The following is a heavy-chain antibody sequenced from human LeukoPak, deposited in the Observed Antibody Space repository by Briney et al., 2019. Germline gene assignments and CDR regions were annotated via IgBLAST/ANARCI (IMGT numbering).Heavy chain of an antibody. CDR2: IIPIFGTA. Sequence: SVKVSCKASGGTFSSYAISWVRQAPGQGLEWMGGIIPIFGTANYAQKLQGRVTMTTDTSTSTAYMELRSLRSDDTAVYYCARSGSGRYYYMDVWGKGTTVTVSS. D-gene: IGHD3-10*01. V-gene: IGHV1-69*05. CDR3: ARSGSGRYYYMDV. CDR1: GGTFSSYA. J-gene: IGHJ6*03.